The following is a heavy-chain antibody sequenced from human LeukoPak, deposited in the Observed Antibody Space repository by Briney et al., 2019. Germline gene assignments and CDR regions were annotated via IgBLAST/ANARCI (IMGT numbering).Heavy chain of an antibody. D-gene: IGHD5-18*01. V-gene: IGHV3-21*06. CDR2: IISDSTYI. CDR3: AKDLGRGYSYGYNPPDY. J-gene: IGHJ4*02. Sequence: GGSLRLSCAASGFTFSRYAMNWVRQAPGKGLEWVSSIISDSTYIYQADSVRGRFTVSRDNAKNSLYLQMNSLRAEDTAVYYCAKDLGRGYSYGYNPPDYWGQGTLVTVSS. CDR1: GFTFSRYA.